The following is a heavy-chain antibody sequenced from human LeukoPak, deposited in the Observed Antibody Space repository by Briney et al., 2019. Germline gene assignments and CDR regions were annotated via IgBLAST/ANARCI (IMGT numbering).Heavy chain of an antibody. J-gene: IGHJ4*02. CDR2: SSSSGAYI. Sequence: GGSLRLSCAASGLTLSPYSVNWVRQPPGKGLEWVSSSSSSGAYINYADSVKGRFIISRDNAKNSLYLQMNSLRAEDTAVYYCATTYYYGSGSSYSPYFDSWGQGTLVTVSS. D-gene: IGHD3-10*01. CDR1: GLTLSPYS. CDR3: ATTYYYGSGSSYSPYFDS. V-gene: IGHV3-21*01.